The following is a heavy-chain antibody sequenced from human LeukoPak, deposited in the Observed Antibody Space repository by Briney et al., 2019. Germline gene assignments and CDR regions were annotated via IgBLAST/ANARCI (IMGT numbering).Heavy chain of an antibody. CDR1: GGSFSGYY. CDR2: INHSGST. Sequence: SETLSLTSAVYGGSFSGYYWSWIRQPPGKGLEWIGEINHSGSTNYNPSLKSRVTISVDTSKNQFSLKLSSVTAADTAVYYCASRKAYGSGSSAGYWGQGTLVTVSS. J-gene: IGHJ4*02. CDR3: ASRKAYGSGSSAGY. V-gene: IGHV4-34*01. D-gene: IGHD3-10*01.